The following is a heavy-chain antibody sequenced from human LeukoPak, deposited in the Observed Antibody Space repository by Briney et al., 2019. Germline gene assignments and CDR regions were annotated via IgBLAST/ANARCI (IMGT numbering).Heavy chain of an antibody. CDR2: IYYSGST. V-gene: IGHV4-59*01. J-gene: IGHJ4*02. Sequence: SETLSLTCTVSGGSISSYYWSWIRQPPGKGLEWIGYIYYSGSTNYNPSLKSRVTISVDTSKNQFSLKLSSVTAADTAVYYCARGYSYGYVVYWGQGTLVTVSS. CDR1: GGSISSYY. D-gene: IGHD5-18*01. CDR3: ARGYSYGYVVY.